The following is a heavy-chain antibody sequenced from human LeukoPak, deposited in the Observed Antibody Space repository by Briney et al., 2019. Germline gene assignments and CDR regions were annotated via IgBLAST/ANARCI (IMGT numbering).Heavy chain of an antibody. CDR3: ATAGQYRFDN. Sequence: GGSLRLSRAASGFTFSTFWMHWVRQAPGEGPVWVSRINNDGSTTNYADSVKGRFTISRDNAKNTLYLQMNSLTDDDTAVYYCATAGQYRFDNWGQGTLVTVSS. J-gene: IGHJ5*02. V-gene: IGHV3-74*01. D-gene: IGHD6-19*01. CDR2: INNDGSTT. CDR1: GFTFSTFW.